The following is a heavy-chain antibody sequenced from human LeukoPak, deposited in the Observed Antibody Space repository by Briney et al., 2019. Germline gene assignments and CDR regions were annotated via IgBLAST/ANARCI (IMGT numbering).Heavy chain of an antibody. J-gene: IGHJ5*02. CDR1: GFTFSDYY. Sequence: PGGSLRLSCAASGFTFSDYYMSWIRQAPGKGLEWVSYISSSSSYTNYADSVKGRFTISRDNAKNSLYLQMNSLRAEDTAVYYCARVVWFGESPPWFDPWGQGTLVTVSS. CDR3: ARVVWFGESPPWFDP. V-gene: IGHV3-11*05. D-gene: IGHD3-10*01. CDR2: ISSSSSYT.